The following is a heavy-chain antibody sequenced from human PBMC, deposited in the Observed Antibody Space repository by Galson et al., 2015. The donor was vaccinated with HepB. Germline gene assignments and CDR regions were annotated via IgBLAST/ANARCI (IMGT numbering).Heavy chain of an antibody. D-gene: IGHD5-24*01. Sequence: SLRLSCAASGFNFSTHSMNWVRQAPGKGLEWVSSISSSSTSIHYTDSVKGRFTVSRDNAKDSLFLQMNSLRAEDTAVYYCAKDQMATMTRLLGYYYGMDVWGQGTTVTVSS. V-gene: IGHV3-21*04. J-gene: IGHJ6*02. CDR2: ISSSSTSI. CDR3: AKDQMATMTRLLGYYYGMDV. CDR1: GFNFSTHS.